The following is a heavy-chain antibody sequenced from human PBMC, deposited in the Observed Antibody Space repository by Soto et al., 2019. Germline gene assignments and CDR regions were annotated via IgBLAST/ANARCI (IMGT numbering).Heavy chain of an antibody. Sequence: ASVKFSCKSSGYTFSMSGISWVRQAPGQGLEWMGWISGYNGNTNYEQKFQDRVTMTTDTTTNTAYMELRSLRSDDTAVYYCAREGPRPYYYYGMDVWGQGTTVTVS. J-gene: IGHJ6*02. CDR3: AREGPRPYYYYGMDV. CDR1: GYTFSMSG. CDR2: ISGYNGNT. V-gene: IGHV1-18*01.